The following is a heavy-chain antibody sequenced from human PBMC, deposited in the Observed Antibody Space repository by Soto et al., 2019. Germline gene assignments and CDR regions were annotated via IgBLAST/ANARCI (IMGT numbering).Heavy chain of an antibody. CDR3: TNTEPSRYGRDV. V-gene: IGHV3-30*18. Sequence: QVQLVESGGGVVQPGRSLRLSCAASGFAFRSYAMHWFRQAPGKGLEGEADISYDGSKKDYADSVKGRFTISRDNSQNTLYLEMTGLRGEDTAVYYCTNTEPSRYGRDVWGQGTTVSVSS. CDR2: ISYDGSKK. CDR1: GFAFRSYA. J-gene: IGHJ6*01. D-gene: IGHD1-26*01.